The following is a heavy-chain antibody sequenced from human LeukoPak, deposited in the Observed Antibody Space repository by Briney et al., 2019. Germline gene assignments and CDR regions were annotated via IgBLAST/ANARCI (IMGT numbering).Heavy chain of an antibody. CDR1: GGSISSSAYY. V-gene: IGHV4-39*07. J-gene: IGHJ5*02. D-gene: IGHD3-16*01. CDR3: ARGDYYDGGGRNWFDP. CDR2: ISYSGTT. Sequence: SETLSLTCTVSGGSISSSAYYWGWIRQPPGKGLEWFGSISYSGTTYFNPSLKSRVTMSVDTSKNQFSLRLTSMTAADTAVYFCARGDYYDGGGRNWFDPWGQGTLVTVSS.